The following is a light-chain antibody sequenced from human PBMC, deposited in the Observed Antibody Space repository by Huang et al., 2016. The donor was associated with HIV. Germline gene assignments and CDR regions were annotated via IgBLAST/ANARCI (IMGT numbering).Light chain of an antibody. J-gene: IGKJ1*01. CDR1: QSISSN. CDR3: QHYSNWPPWT. CDR2: GAS. Sequence: EIVMTQSPATLSVSPGERATLSCRASQSISSNLAWYQQKADQAPRLRIYGASTRATGVPARFSGSGSGTEFTLTISSLQSEDFAIYDCQHYSNWPPWTFGQGTKVEI. V-gene: IGKV3-15*01.